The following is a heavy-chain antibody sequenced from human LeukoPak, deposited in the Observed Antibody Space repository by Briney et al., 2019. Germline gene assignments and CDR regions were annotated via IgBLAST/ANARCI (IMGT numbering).Heavy chain of an antibody. CDR1: GFTFSIYS. CDR3: TRDPRVLDY. D-gene: IGHD3-10*01. CDR2: ITSSSNYI. Sequence: GGSLRLSCAASGFTFSIYSMNWVRQAPGKGLEWVSRITSSSNYIYYADSVKGRFTISRDNAKNSLYLDMNSLRTEDTAVYYCTRDPRVLDYWGQGTLVTVSS. V-gene: IGHV3-21*01. J-gene: IGHJ4*02.